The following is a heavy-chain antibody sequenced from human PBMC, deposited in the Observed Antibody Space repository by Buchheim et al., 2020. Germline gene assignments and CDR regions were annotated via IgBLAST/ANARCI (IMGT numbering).Heavy chain of an antibody. Sequence: QVQLQESGPGLVKPSQTLSLTCTVSGGSISSGGYYWSWIRQHPGKGLEWIGYIYYSGSTYYNPSLKSQVTISVDTFKYQFSLKLSAVTAADTAVYYCARVPINIVVVPAAILGFDPWGQGTL. CDR2: IYYSGST. CDR1: GGSISSGGYY. V-gene: IGHV4-31*01. J-gene: IGHJ5*02. CDR3: ARVPINIVVVPAAILGFDP. D-gene: IGHD2-2*02.